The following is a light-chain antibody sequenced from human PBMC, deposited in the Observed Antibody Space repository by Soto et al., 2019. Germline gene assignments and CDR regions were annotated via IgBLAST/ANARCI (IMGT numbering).Light chain of an antibody. CDR1: QSVSSSY. CDR2: GAS. V-gene: IGKV3-20*01. J-gene: IGKJ1*01. CDR3: QQYGSSPQT. Sequence: EIVLTQSPGTLSLSPGERATLTCRASQSVSSSYLGWYQQKLGQAPRLLIYGASSRATGIPDRFSGSGSGTDVTLTISRLEHEDLAVYYCQQYGSSPQTFGQGTKVEIK.